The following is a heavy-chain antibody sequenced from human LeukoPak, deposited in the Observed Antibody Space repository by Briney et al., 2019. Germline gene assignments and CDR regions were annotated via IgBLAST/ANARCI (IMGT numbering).Heavy chain of an antibody. CDR2: ISGSGHRT. D-gene: IGHD6-19*01. CDR1: GFTFTDFA. V-gene: IGHV3-23*01. CDR3: AKDGGGWYSSGWYYFDY. J-gene: IGHJ4*02. Sequence: GGSLRLSCAASGFTFTDFAMSWVRQAPGKGLEWVSAISGSGHRTYYADSVKGRFTISRDNSKNTLYLQMNSLRAEDTAVYYCAKDGGGWYSSGWYYFDYWGQGTLVTVSS.